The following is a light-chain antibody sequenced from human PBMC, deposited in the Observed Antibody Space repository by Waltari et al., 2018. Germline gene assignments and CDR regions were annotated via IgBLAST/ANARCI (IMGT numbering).Light chain of an antibody. J-gene: IGKJ1*01. CDR3: QQSLNTLWT. CDR1: QSISNY. Sequence: DIQMTQSPSSLSASVEHRVTLTCRASQSISNYLNWYQHKPGKAPKPLIYAASSLQSGVPSRFRGSGYGTDFTLTITSLQPEDFATYYCQQSLNTLWTFGPGTKVEIK. V-gene: IGKV1-39*01. CDR2: AAS.